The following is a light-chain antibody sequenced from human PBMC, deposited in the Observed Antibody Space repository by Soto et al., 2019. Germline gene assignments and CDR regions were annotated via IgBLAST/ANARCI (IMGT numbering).Light chain of an antibody. V-gene: IGKV4-1*01. Sequence: IVMTQSPDSLAVSLGERATINCKSSQSVLYTSNNKNYLAWYQHKPGQPPKLLISWASSRESGVPDRFSGSASGTDFTLTISSLQAEDVAVYYCQHYYSSPFTFGPGTKVDIK. CDR1: QSVLYTSNNKNY. CDR2: WAS. J-gene: IGKJ3*01. CDR3: QHYYSSPFT.